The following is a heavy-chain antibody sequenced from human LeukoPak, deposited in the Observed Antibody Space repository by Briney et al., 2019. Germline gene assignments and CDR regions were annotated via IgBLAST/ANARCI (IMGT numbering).Heavy chain of an antibody. CDR1: GYTFTGYY. D-gene: IGHD7-27*01. Sequence: ASVNVSCKASGYTFTGYYRHWVRQAPGQGLEWMGWINPNSGGTKYAQKFQGRVTMTRDTSITTAYMELTSLEFDDTAVYYCARTRLTGDPYEAFDIWGQGTMVTVSS. V-gene: IGHV1-2*02. J-gene: IGHJ3*02. CDR3: ARTRLTGDPYEAFDI. CDR2: INPNSGGT.